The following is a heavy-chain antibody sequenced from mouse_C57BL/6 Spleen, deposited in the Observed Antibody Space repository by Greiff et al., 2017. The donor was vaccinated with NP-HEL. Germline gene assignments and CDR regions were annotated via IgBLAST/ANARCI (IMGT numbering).Heavy chain of an antibody. CDR1: GYTFTSYW. CDR2: IYPSDSGT. CDR3: ARGYGNYGY. J-gene: IGHJ2*01. V-gene: IGHV1-61*01. D-gene: IGHD2-1*01. Sequence: QVQLQQPGAELVRPGSSVKLSCKASGYTFTSYWMDWVKQRPGQGLEWIGNIYPSDSGTHYNQKFKDKATLTVDKSSSTAYMQLSSLTSEDSAVYYCARGYGNYGYWGQGTTLTVSS.